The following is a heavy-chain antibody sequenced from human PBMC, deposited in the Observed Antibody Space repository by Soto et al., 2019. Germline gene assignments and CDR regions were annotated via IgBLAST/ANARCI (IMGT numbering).Heavy chain of an antibody. J-gene: IGHJ3*02. CDR2: IRGSVGST. V-gene: IGHV3-23*01. CDR3: EKDPEKAPHEFPSI. CDR1: GFTFSSYA. Sequence: GGSLRLSCAASGFTFSSYAMSWVRQAPGKGLEWVSAIRGSVGSTYYADSVKGRFTISRDNSNNTLYLQMNSQRAEEPAVYYCEKDPEKAPHEFPSIWGQGTMVIVSS.